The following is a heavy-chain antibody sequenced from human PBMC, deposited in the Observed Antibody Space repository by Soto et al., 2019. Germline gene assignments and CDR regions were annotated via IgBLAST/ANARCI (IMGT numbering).Heavy chain of an antibody. Sequence: PSENLSLTCTVSGGSISYRNYYWGWIRQPPGKGLEWIGSIYYSGSTYYNPSLKSRVTISVDTSKNQFSLKLSSVTAADTAVYYCAGVDYYHYGMAFRGQRTTVT. J-gene: IGHJ6*02. V-gene: IGHV4-39*01. CDR2: IYYSGST. CDR3: AGVDYYHYGMAF. CDR1: GGSISYRNYY.